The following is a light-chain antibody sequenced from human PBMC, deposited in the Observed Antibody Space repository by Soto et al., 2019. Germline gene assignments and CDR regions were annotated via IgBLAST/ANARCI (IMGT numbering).Light chain of an antibody. J-gene: IGKJ4*01. V-gene: IGKV1-27*01. Sequence: DIQMTQSPSSLSASVGDRVTITCRASQGISNYLAWYQQKPGKVPKLLIYAASTLQSGVPSRFSGSGSGTDFTLSISSLQPEDVATYYCQKYNSAPRITFGGGTKVDIK. CDR1: QGISNY. CDR3: QKYNSAPRIT. CDR2: AAS.